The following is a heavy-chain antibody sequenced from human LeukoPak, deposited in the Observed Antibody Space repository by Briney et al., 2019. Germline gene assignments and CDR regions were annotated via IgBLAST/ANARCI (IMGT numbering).Heavy chain of an antibody. J-gene: IGHJ4*02. CDR2: IYYSGST. CDR3: ARQGGQDYIDY. Sequence: PSETLSLTCTVSGGSISSSSYYWDWIRQPPGKGLEWIGRIYYSGSTYYNPSLKSRVTISVDTSKNQFSLKLSSVTAADTAVYYCARQGGQDYIDYWGQGTLVTVSS. D-gene: IGHD3-16*01. CDR1: GGSISSSSYY. V-gene: IGHV4-39*01.